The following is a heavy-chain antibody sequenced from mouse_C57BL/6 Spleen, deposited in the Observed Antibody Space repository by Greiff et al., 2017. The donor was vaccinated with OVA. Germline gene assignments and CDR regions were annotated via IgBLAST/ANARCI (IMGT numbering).Heavy chain of an antibody. CDR2: ISSGGDYI. Sequence: EVKLVESGEGLVKPGGSLKLSCAASGFTFSSYAMSWVRQTPEKRLEWVAYISSGGDYIYYADTVKGRFTISRDNARNTLYLQMSSLKSEDTAMYYCTKVYDYDWAMDYWGQGTSVTVSS. D-gene: IGHD2-4*01. V-gene: IGHV5-9-1*02. CDR1: GFTFSSYA. J-gene: IGHJ4*01. CDR3: TKVYDYDWAMDY.